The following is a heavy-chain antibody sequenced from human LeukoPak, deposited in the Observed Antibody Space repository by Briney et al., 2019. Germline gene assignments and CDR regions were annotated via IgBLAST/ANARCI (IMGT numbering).Heavy chain of an antibody. D-gene: IGHD4-17*01. Sequence: GGSLRLSCAASGFTFSSYSMNWVRQAPGKGLEWVSSISSSSSYIYYADSVKGRFTISRDNAKNSLYLQMNSLRAEDTAVYYCARAGTSWTYGDYEPHAFDFWDRGTMVPVSS. CDR3: ARAGTSWTYGDYEPHAFDF. CDR2: ISSSSSYI. V-gene: IGHV3-21*01. J-gene: IGHJ3*01. CDR1: GFTFSSYS.